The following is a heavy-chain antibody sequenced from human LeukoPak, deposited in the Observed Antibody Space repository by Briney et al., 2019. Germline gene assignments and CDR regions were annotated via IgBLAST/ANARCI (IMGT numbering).Heavy chain of an antibody. D-gene: IGHD6-13*01. CDR1: GFTFSSYA. Sequence: PGGSLRLSCAASGFTFSSYAMSWVRQAPGKGLEWVSAISDSGASTYYADSVKGRFTISRDNAKNSLYLQMNSLGAEDTAVYYCARRGTSSSWAHVDYWGQGTLVTVSS. CDR2: ISDSGAST. V-gene: IGHV3-23*01. J-gene: IGHJ4*02. CDR3: ARRGTSSSWAHVDY.